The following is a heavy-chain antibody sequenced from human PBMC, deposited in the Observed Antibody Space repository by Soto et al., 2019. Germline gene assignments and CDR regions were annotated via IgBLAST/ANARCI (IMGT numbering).Heavy chain of an antibody. J-gene: IGHJ4*02. CDR2: INHSGST. V-gene: IGHV4-34*01. Sequence: SETLSLTCAVYGGSFSGYYWSWIRQPPGKGLEWIGEINHSGSTNYNPSLKSRVTISVDTSKNQFSLKLSSVTAADTAVYYCASGTIAARPKTYFDYWGQGTLVTVSS. D-gene: IGHD6-6*01. CDR3: ASGTIAARPKTYFDY. CDR1: GGSFSGYY.